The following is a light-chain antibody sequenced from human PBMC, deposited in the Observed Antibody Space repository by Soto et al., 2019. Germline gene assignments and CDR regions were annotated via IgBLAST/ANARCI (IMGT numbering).Light chain of an antibody. V-gene: IGKV3-15*01. Sequence: EIVMTQSTATLSVSPGERATLSCRASQSVSSNLAWYKQKPGQAPRLLIYGASTRAAGIPARFSGSGSGTEFTITITSLQSEDFAVYYCQQYNNWPFTFGPGTKVDIK. J-gene: IGKJ3*01. CDR2: GAS. CDR1: QSVSSN. CDR3: QQYNNWPFT.